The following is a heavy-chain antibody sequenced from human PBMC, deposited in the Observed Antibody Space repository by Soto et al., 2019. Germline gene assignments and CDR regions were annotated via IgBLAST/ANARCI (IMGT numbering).Heavy chain of an antibody. J-gene: IGHJ6*03. CDR3: ARQGYDFWSGYYYVVDYYYYMDV. CDR2: IYYSGST. V-gene: IGHV4-39*01. CDR1: GGSISSSSYY. D-gene: IGHD3-3*01. Sequence: SETLPLTCTVSGGSISSSSYYWGWIRQPPGKGLEWIGSIYYSGSTYYNPSLKSRVTISVDTSKNQFSLKLSSVTAADTAVYYCARQGYDFWSGYYYVVDYYYYMDVWGKGTTVTVSS.